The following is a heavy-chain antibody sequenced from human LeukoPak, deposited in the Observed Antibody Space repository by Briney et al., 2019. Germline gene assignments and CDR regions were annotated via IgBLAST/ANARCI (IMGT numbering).Heavy chain of an antibody. CDR1: GFTFSTYS. CDR3: ARDPVATSRFDY. J-gene: IGHJ4*02. CDR2: ISGSTSTI. V-gene: IGHV3-48*02. D-gene: IGHD5-12*01. Sequence: PGGTLRLSCTASGFTFSTYSMNWDRQAPGKGLEWVSYISGSTSTIYYADSVKGRSTISRDNAKNSLYLQMNSLRDEDTAVYYCARDPVATSRFDYWGQGTVASVSS.